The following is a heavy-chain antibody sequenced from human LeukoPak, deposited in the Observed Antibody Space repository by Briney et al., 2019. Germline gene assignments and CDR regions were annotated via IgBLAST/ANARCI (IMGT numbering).Heavy chain of an antibody. J-gene: IGHJ4*02. Sequence: SETLSLTCSVSGDSISSGRNYWGWIRQSPGKGLEWIASIYSSGNTHSNPSLKSRVSISVDTSKNQVSLKLSSVTAADTAVYYCARAKGYSRRYFDYWGQGTLVTVSS. D-gene: IGHD6-13*01. V-gene: IGHV4-39*07. CDR2: IYSSGNT. CDR1: GDSISSGRNY. CDR3: ARAKGYSRRYFDY.